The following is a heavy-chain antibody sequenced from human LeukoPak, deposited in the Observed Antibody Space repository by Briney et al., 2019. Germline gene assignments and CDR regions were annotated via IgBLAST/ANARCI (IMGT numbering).Heavy chain of an antibody. CDR3: ARGGYYGSGRYYFDS. D-gene: IGHD3-3*01. J-gene: IGHJ4*02. CDR1: GFTFSSYS. Sequence: GGSLRLSCAASGFTFSSYSMNWVRQAPGKGLEWVSSISSSSAYINYADSVKGRFTISRDNAKNTLHLQMNSLRAEDTAVYYCARGGYYGSGRYYFDSWGQGTLVTVSS. V-gene: IGHV3-21*01. CDR2: ISSSSAYI.